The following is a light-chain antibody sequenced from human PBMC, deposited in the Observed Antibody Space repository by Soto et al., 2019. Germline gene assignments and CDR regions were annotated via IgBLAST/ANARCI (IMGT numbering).Light chain of an antibody. J-gene: IGKJ1*01. CDR3: QQYGSSPPVT. CDR2: GAS. CDR1: QTVSRSY. Sequence: EIVLTQSPGTLSLSPGERATLSCRASQTVSRSYLAWYQQKPGQAPTLLIYGASTRATGIPARFSGSGSGTDFTLTISRLEPEDFAVYYCQQYGSSPPVTFGQGTKVDIK. V-gene: IGKV3-20*01.